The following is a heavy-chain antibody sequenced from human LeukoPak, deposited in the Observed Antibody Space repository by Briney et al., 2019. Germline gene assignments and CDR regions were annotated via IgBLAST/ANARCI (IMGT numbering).Heavy chain of an antibody. D-gene: IGHD3-10*01. Sequence: SVKVSCKASGGTFSSYAISWVRQAPGQGLEWMGGIIPIFGTANYAQKFQGRVTITADESTSTAYMELSSLRSEDTAVYYCAREKYYYGSAYYMDVWGKGTTVTVSS. CDR2: IIPIFGTA. V-gene: IGHV1-69*13. CDR3: AREKYYYGSAYYMDV. CDR1: GGTFSSYA. J-gene: IGHJ6*03.